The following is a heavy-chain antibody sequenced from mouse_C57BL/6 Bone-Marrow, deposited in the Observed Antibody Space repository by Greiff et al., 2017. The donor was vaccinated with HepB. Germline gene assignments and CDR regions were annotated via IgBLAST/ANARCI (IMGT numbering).Heavy chain of an antibody. D-gene: IGHD1-1*01. CDR2: ISYDGSN. CDR3: ARAIYYYGSSYHWYFDV. J-gene: IGHJ1*03. CDR1: GYSITSGYY. Sequence: VQLKESGPGLVKPSQSLSLTCSVTGYSITSGYYWNWIRQFPGNKLEWMGYISYDGSNNYNPSLKNRISITRDTSKNQFFLKLNSVTTEDTATYYCARAIYYYGSSYHWYFDVWGTGTTVTVSS. V-gene: IGHV3-6*01.